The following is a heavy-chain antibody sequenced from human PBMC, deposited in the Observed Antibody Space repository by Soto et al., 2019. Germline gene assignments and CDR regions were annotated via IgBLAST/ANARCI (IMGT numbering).Heavy chain of an antibody. CDR2: IYSGGST. CDR3: AKLERRLPIPSDGMDV. V-gene: IGHV3-53*01. Sequence: PGGSLRLSCAASGFSVSSNYMSWVRQAPGKGLEWVSVIYSGGSTYYADSVKGRFTISRDNSKNTLYLQMNSLRAEDTAVYYCAKLERRLPIPSDGMDVWGQGTTVTVSS. D-gene: IGHD1-1*01. CDR1: GFSVSSNY. J-gene: IGHJ6*02.